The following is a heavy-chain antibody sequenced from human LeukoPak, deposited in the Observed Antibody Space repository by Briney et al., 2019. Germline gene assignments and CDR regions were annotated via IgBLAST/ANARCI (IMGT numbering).Heavy chain of an antibody. V-gene: IGHV1-69*13. CDR1: GYTFPSYF. J-gene: IGHJ4*02. CDR3: AADIKNNYYDSSGYFFY. D-gene: IGHD3-22*01. CDR2: IIPIFGTA. Sequence: SVKVSCKASGYTFPSYFVHWVRQAPGQGLEWMGGIIPIFGTANYAQKFQGRVTITADESTSTAYMELSSLRSEDTAVYYCAADIKNNYYDSSGYFFYWGQGTLVTVSS.